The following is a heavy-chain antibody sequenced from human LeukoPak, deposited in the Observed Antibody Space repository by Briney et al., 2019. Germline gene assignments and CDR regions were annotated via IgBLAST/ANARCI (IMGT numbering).Heavy chain of an antibody. J-gene: IGHJ3*02. CDR3: AREGAVFSGGSYYGLGAFDI. CDR1: GFTFSDYY. V-gene: IGHV3-11*01. D-gene: IGHD2-15*01. CDR2: IRSSGSTI. Sequence: PGGSLRLSCAASGFTFSDYYMSWIRQAPGKGLEWVSYIRSSGSTIYYADSVKGRFTISGDNAKNSLYLQLNSLRAEDTAVYYCAREGAVFSGGSYYGLGAFDIWGQGTMVTVSS.